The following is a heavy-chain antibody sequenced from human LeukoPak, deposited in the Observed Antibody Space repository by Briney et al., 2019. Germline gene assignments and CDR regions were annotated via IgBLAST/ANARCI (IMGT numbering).Heavy chain of an antibody. CDR2: IRSKANSYAT. D-gene: IGHD6-19*01. CDR1: GFTFSGSA. V-gene: IGHV3-73*01. Sequence: PGGSLRLSCAASGFTFSGSAMHWVRQASGKGLEWVGRIRSKANSYATAYAASVKGRFTISRDDSKNTAYLQMNSLKTEDTAVYYCTSPLKYSSGWYYFDYWGQGTLVIVSS. J-gene: IGHJ4*02. CDR3: TSPLKYSSGWYYFDY.